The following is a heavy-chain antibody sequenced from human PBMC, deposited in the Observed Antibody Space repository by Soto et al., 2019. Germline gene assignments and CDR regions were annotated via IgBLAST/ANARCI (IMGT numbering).Heavy chain of an antibody. CDR2: ISAYNGNT. V-gene: IGHV1-18*01. CDR1: GYTFTSYG. CDR3: ARHSKLGYGSGSYFAFLDY. J-gene: IGHJ4*02. Sequence: QVQLVQSEAEVKKPGASVKVSCKASGYTFTSYGISWVRQAPGQGLEWMGWISAYNGNTNYAQKLQGRVTMTTDTSTSTAYMELRSLRSDDTAVYYCARHSKLGYGSGSYFAFLDYWGQGTLVTVSS. D-gene: IGHD3-10*01.